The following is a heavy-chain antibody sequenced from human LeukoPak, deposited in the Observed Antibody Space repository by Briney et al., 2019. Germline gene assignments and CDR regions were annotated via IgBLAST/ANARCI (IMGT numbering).Heavy chain of an antibody. CDR2: INTSGTT. CDR1: GSSISDYY. V-gene: IGHV4-4*07. J-gene: IGHJ5*02. Sequence: SETLSLTCTVSGSSISDYYLAWIRQPAGKALEWIGRINTSGTTRYNPSLQSRVTLSMDSSNSQFSLHLTSVTAADTAVYYCARGLSHVYDFNWFDPWGQGILVTVSS. CDR3: ARGLSHVYDFNWFDP. D-gene: IGHD2/OR15-2a*01.